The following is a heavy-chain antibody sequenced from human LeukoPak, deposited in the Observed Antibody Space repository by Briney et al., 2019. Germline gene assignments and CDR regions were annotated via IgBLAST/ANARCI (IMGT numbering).Heavy chain of an antibody. J-gene: IGHJ4*02. Sequence: SQTLSLTCTVSGGSISSGGYYWSWIRQHPGKGLEWIGYIYYSGSTNYNPSLKSRVTISVDTSKNQFSLKLSSVTAADTAVYYCARWHCYYYGSGSYCIFDYWGQGTLVTVSS. D-gene: IGHD3-10*01. V-gene: IGHV4-31*03. CDR2: IYYSGST. CDR3: ARWHCYYYGSGSYCIFDY. CDR1: GGSISSGGYY.